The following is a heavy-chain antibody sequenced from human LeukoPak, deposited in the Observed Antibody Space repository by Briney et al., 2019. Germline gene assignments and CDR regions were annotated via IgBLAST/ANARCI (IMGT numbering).Heavy chain of an antibody. CDR3: ARDSYYYGSGSYPRLDP. V-gene: IGHV4-4*07. CDR2: INTSGST. Sequence: SETLSLTCTVSGGSISSYYWSWIRQPAGKGLEWIGRINTSGSTNYNPSLKSRVTMSVDTSENQFSLKLSSVTAADTAVYYCARDSYYYGSGSYPRLDPWGQGTLVTVSS. CDR1: GGSISSYY. J-gene: IGHJ5*02. D-gene: IGHD3-10*01.